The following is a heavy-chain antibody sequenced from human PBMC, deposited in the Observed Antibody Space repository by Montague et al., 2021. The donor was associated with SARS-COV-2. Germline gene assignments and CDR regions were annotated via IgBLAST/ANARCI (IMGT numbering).Heavy chain of an antibody. Sequence: TLSLTCTVSGGSISSGGYYWSWIRQYPGKGLEWIGYIYYSGSTYYNPSLKSRVTISVDTSKNQFSLKLSSVTAADTAVYYCARAGTITMIVVVIDAFDIWGQGTMVTVSS. V-gene: IGHV4-31*03. CDR3: ARAGTITMIVVVIDAFDI. CDR1: GGSISSGGYY. D-gene: IGHD3-22*01. J-gene: IGHJ3*02. CDR2: IYYSGST.